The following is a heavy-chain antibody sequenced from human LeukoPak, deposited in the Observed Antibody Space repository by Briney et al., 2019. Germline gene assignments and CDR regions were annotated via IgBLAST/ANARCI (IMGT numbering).Heavy chain of an antibody. CDR2: IYYSGST. CDR3: ARRGVGATTVNWFDP. D-gene: IGHD1-26*01. J-gene: IGHJ5*02. CDR1: GGSISSSSYY. V-gene: IGHV4-39*01. Sequence: PSETLSLTCTVSGGSISSSSYYWGWIRQPPGKGLEWIGSIYYSGSTYYNPSLKSRVTISVDTSKNQFSLKLSSVTAADTAVYYCARRGVGATTVNWFDPWGQGTLVTVSS.